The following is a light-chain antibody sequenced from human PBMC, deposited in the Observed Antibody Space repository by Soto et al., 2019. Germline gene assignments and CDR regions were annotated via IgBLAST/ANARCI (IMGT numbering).Light chain of an antibody. Sequence: IVLTQSPGTLSLSPGERATLSCRASQGVSSSYLVWYQQRPGQPPRLLIYGTSTRAAGISDRFSGSGSGKAFTLTIFSLEPGDSAVYYGQQYGTSALTFGGGTTV. J-gene: IGKJ4*01. CDR2: GTS. CDR3: QQYGTSALT. CDR1: QGVSSSY. V-gene: IGKV3-20*01.